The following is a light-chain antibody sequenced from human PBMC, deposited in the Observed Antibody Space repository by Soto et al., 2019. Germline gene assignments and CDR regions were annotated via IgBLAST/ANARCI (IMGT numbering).Light chain of an antibody. CDR3: QQYDNLRPRST. CDR2: DAS. CDR1: HDISNY. Sequence: DIQMTQSPSSLSASVGDRVTITCQASHDISNYLNWYQQKPGKAPKLLIYDASNLETGVPSRFSGSGSGTDFTCTISSLQPEDIATYYCQQYDNLRPRSTFGPGTKVDIK. V-gene: IGKV1-33*01. J-gene: IGKJ3*01.